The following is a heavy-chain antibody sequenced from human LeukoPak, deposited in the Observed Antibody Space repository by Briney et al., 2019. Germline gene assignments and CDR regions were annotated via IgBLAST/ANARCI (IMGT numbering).Heavy chain of an antibody. V-gene: IGHV3-48*01. J-gene: IGHJ3*01. CDR2: ISSSSSTI. Sequence: GGSLRLSCAASGFTFSSYSMNWVRQAPGKGLEGVSYISSSSSTIYYADSVKGRFTTSRDNAKNSLYLQMNSLRAEDTAVYYGARAIGRYCGGDCYSAVYLWGQGPMVTVSS. CDR3: ARAIGRYCGGDCYSAVYL. D-gene: IGHD2-21*02. CDR1: GFTFSSYS.